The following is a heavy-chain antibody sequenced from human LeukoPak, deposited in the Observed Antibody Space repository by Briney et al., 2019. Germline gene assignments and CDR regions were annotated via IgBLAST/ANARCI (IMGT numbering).Heavy chain of an antibody. J-gene: IGHJ4*02. V-gene: IGHV1-2*02. D-gene: IGHD4-23*01. Sequence: ASVKVSCKASGYTFTGYYMHWVRQAPGQGLEWMGWINPNSGGTNYAQKFQGRVTMTRDTSISTAYMELSRLRSDDTAVYHCASSMSLRWMFDYWGQGTLVTVSS. CDR2: INPNSGGT. CDR3: ASSMSLRWMFDY. CDR1: GYTFTGYY.